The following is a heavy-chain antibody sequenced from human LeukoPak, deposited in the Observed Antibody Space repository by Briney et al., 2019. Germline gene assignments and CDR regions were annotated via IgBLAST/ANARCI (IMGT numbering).Heavy chain of an antibody. V-gene: IGHV3-30*03. Sequence: GGSLRLSCAASGFTFSSYGMHWVRQAPGKGLEWVAVISYDGSNKYYADSVKGRFTISRDNAKNSLYLQMNSLRAEDTAVYYCLRGYDYVGVSYWGQGTLVTVSS. CDR3: LRGYDYVGVSY. CDR1: GFTFSSYG. D-gene: IGHD5-12*01. J-gene: IGHJ4*02. CDR2: ISYDGSNK.